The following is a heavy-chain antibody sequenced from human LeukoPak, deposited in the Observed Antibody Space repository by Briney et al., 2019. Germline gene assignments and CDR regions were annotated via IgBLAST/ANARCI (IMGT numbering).Heavy chain of an antibody. CDR2: INHSGST. D-gene: IGHD6-13*01. J-gene: IGHJ6*03. Sequence: SETLSLTCAVYGGSFSGYYWSWIRQPPGKGLEWIGEINHSGSTNYNPSLKSRVTISVDKSKNQFSLKLSSVTAADTAVYYCARDRDMAYSSSWYYYYMDVWGKGTTVTVSS. V-gene: IGHV4-34*01. CDR3: ARDRDMAYSSSWYYYYMDV. CDR1: GGSFSGYY.